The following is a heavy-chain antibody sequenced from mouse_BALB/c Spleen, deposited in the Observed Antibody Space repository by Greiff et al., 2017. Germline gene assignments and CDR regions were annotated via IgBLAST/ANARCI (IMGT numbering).Heavy chain of an antibody. V-gene: IGHV5-6-2*01. J-gene: IGHJ4*01. Sequence: EVHLVESGGGLVKLGGSLKLSCAASGFTFSSYYMSWVRQTPEKRLELVAAINSNGGSTYYPDTVKGRFTISRDNAKNTLYLQMSSLKSEDTALYYCARGGIYYDYDGGAMDYWGQGTSVTVSS. CDR3: ARGGIYYDYDGGAMDY. D-gene: IGHD2-4*01. CDR2: INSNGGST. CDR1: GFTFSSYY.